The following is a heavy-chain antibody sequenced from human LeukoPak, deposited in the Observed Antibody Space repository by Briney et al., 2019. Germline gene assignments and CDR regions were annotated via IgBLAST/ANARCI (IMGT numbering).Heavy chain of an antibody. CDR2: IWYDGSNK. Sequence: GRSLRPSCAASGFTFSSYGMHWVRQAPGKGLEWAAVIWYDGSNKYYADSVKGRFTISRDNSKNTLYLQMNSLRAEDTAVYYCARDRLDSSSSGCDYWGQGTLVTVSS. D-gene: IGHD6-6*01. CDR1: GFTFSSYG. CDR3: ARDRLDSSSSGCDY. J-gene: IGHJ4*02. V-gene: IGHV3-33*01.